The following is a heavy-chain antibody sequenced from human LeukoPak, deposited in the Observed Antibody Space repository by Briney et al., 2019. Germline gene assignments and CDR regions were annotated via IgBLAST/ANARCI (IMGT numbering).Heavy chain of an antibody. Sequence: GRSLRLSCVASGFTFSSYGMHWVRQAPGEGLEWVAVIAYDGINKYYADSVKGRFTISRDSSKDTLFLQMDSLRAEDTAVYYCAKNRIPTAITPDSWGQGTLVTVSS. D-gene: IGHD2-2*02. CDR3: AKNRIPTAITPDS. V-gene: IGHV3-30*18. CDR1: GFTFSSYG. J-gene: IGHJ5*01. CDR2: IAYDGINK.